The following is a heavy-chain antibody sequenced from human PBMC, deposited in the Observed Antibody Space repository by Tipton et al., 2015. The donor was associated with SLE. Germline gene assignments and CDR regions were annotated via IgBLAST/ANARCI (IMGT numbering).Heavy chain of an antibody. V-gene: IGHV4-59*01. CDR2: IYYSGST. CDR3: ARAVNGGLFDY. Sequence: TLSLTCTVSGGSISSYHWSWIRQPPGKGLEWIGYIYYSGSTNYNPSLKSRVTISVDTSKNQFSLKLSSVTAADTAVYYCARAVNGGLFDYWGQGTLVTVSS. CDR1: GGSISSYH. J-gene: IGHJ4*02. D-gene: IGHD7-27*01.